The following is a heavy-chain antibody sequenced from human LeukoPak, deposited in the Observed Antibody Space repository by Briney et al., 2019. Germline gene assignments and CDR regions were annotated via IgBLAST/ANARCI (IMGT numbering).Heavy chain of an antibody. CDR2: INHSGST. J-gene: IGHJ4*02. V-gene: IGHV4-34*01. D-gene: IGHD3-22*01. CDR1: GFTFNNYD. CDR3: ARGPGLYDSSGYYRPFDY. Sequence: GSLRLSCAASGFTFNNYDINWVRQPPGKGLEWIGEINHSGSTNYNPSLKSRVTISVDTSKNQFSLKLSSVTAADTAVYYCARGPGLYDSSGYYRPFDYWGQGTLVTVSS.